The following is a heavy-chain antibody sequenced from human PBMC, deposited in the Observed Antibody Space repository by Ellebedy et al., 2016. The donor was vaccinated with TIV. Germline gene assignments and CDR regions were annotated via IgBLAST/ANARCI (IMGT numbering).Heavy chain of an antibody. J-gene: IGHJ4*02. Sequence: GESLKISXAASGFTVSSNYMSWVRQAPGKGLEWVSYISSSGSTIYYADSVKGRFTISRDNAKNSPYLQMNSLRAEDTAVYYCARDTLGRVAGTDYWGQGTLVTVSS. CDR1: GFTVSSNY. CDR2: ISSSGSTI. V-gene: IGHV3-11*04. D-gene: IGHD6-19*01. CDR3: ARDTLGRVAGTDY.